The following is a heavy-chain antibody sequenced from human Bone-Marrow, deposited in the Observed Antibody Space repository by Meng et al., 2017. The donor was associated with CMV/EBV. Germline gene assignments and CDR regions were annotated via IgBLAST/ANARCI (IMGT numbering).Heavy chain of an antibody. J-gene: IGHJ5*02. CDR3: ARGQITIFGLVDQMNWFDP. D-gene: IGHD3-3*01. Sequence: SETLSLTCTVSGGSIVSSHYYWAWIRQPPGKGLEWIATIYYSGSTYYNPSLKGRATISLDTSKNQFSLKLNSVTAADTAVYFCARGQITIFGLVDQMNWFDPWGQGTLVTVSS. CDR2: IYYSGST. V-gene: IGHV4-39*07. CDR1: GGSIVSSHYY.